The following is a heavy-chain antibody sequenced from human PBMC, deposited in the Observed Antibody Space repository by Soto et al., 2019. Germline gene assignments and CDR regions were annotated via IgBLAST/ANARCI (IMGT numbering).Heavy chain of an antibody. CDR1: GYTFTSYG. D-gene: IGHD2-15*01. CDR3: ARDPRPYCSGGSCYFNWFDP. CDR2: ISAYNGNT. J-gene: IGHJ5*02. V-gene: IGHV1-18*04. Sequence: ASVKVSCKASGYTFTSYGISWVRQAPGQGLEWMGWISAYNGNTNYAQKLQGRVTMTTDTSTSTAYMELRSLRSDDTAVYYCARDPRPYCSGGSCYFNWFDPWGQGTMVTVYS.